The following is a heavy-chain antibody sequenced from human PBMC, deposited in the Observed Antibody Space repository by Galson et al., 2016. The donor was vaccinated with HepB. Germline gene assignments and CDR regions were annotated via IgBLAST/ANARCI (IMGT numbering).Heavy chain of an antibody. CDR3: ARDPRKIRYQLLEIYYYYYAMDV. CDR1: GYTFTTYG. D-gene: IGHD2-2*01. CDR2: ISAYNGNT. V-gene: IGHV1-18*01. J-gene: IGHJ6*02. Sequence: QSGAEVKKPGASVKVSCKASGYTFTTYGISWVRQAPGRGLEWMGWISAYNGNTNYAQKLQGRVTMTTDTSTSTAYMELRSLRSDDTAGYYCARDPRKIRYQLLEIYYYYYAMDVWGQGTTVTVSS.